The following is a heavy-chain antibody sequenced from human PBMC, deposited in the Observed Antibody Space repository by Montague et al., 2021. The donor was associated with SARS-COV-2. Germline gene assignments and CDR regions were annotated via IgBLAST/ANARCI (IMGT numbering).Heavy chain of an antibody. CDR3: AGGTRVVGITPGFRY. CDR1: RGSFHIFS. Sequence: SETLSLTCAVYRGSFHIFSWGWIRQSPEKGLEWIGEIDHRGNTNYNPSLKSRVTISVDTSKNQFSLNLTSVTAADTAIYYRAGGTRVVGITPGFRYWGQGTQVA. V-gene: IGHV4-34*01. J-gene: IGHJ4*02. D-gene: IGHD2-21*01. CDR2: IDHRGNT.